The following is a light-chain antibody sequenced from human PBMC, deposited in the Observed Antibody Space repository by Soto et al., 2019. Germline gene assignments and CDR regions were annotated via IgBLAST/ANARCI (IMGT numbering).Light chain of an antibody. CDR3: QEYYSTPLN. Sequence: DIVMTQSPDSLAVSLGERATINCKSSQSVLYSSNNKNYLAWYQQKPGQSPKLLIYWASTRESGVPDRFSGRGSGTDFTLPISSLQAEDVAVYYCQEYYSTPLNFGGGTKVEIK. CDR2: WAS. V-gene: IGKV4-1*01. CDR1: QSVLYSSNNKNY. J-gene: IGKJ4*01.